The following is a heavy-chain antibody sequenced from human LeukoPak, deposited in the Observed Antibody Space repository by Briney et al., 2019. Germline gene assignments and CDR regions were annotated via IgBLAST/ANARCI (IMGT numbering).Heavy chain of an antibody. CDR3: ARESQEKYYFDY. J-gene: IGHJ4*02. D-gene: IGHD5-24*01. CDR2: IHYTGRN. CDR1: GGSISNHY. Sequence: PSETLSLTCTVSGGSISNHYWSRIRQPPGKGLEWVGYIHYTGRNNYNPSLKSRVTMSIDTSKNQFSLKLTSVTAADTAVYFCARESQEKYYFDYWGQGTLVTVSS. V-gene: IGHV4-59*11.